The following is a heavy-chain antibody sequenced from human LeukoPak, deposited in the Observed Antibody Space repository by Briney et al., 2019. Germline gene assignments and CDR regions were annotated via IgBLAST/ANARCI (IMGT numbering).Heavy chain of an antibody. V-gene: IGHV3-49*04. CDR2: IRSKAYGGTT. CDR1: GFTFSSHG. Sequence: GGSLRLSCVASGFTFSSHGMNWVRQAPGKGLEWVGFIRSKAYGGTTEYAASVKGRFTISRDDPKSIPYLQMNSLKTEDTAVYYCTREATYYYGSGSQTQFDYWGQGTLVTVSS. J-gene: IGHJ4*02. CDR3: TREATYYYGSGSQTQFDY. D-gene: IGHD3-10*01.